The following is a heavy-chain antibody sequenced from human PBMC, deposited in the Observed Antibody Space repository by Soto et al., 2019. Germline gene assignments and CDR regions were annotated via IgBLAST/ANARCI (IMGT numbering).Heavy chain of an antibody. CDR1: GYIFTSYW. J-gene: IGHJ4*02. CDR3: ARQSPGIAAPGY. V-gene: IGHV5-10-1*01. D-gene: IGHD6-6*01. Sequence: PGESLQISCKGSGYIFTSYWISWVRQMPGKGLEWIGMIDPSDSYTNYSPSFQGHVTISADKSISNAYLQWSSLKASDTAMYYCARQSPGIAAPGYWGQGTLVTVSS. CDR2: IDPSDSYT.